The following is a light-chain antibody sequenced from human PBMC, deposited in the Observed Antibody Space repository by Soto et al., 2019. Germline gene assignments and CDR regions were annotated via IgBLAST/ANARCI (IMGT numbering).Light chain of an antibody. CDR2: GAS. CDR1: QSVSSSF. V-gene: IGKV3-20*01. J-gene: IGKJ3*01. Sequence: EIVLTQSPGTQSLSPGERATLSCRDSQSVSSSFLAWYQQKPGQAPRLLIYGASSRATGIPDRFSGSGSGTDFTLTISRLEPEDFAVYYCQLYGSSSLVTFGPGTKVDIK. CDR3: QLYGSSSLVT.